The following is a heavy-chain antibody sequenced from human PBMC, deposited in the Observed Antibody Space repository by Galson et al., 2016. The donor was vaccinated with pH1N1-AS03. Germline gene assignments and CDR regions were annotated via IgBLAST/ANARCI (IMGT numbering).Heavy chain of an antibody. J-gene: IGHJ4*02. CDR3: AKRPRSDDY. Sequence: SLRLSCAASGFTFSKYAMSWVRQAPGKGLEWVSSISGSGGSTFYADSVKGRFTITRDNSKNTLYLQLNSLGVEDTAIYYCAKRPRSDDYWAREPWSPSPQ. CDR2: ISGSGGST. V-gene: IGHV3-23*01. CDR1: GFTFSKYA.